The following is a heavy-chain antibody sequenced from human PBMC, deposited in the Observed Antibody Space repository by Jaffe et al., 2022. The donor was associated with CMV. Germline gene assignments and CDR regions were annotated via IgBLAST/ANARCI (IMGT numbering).Heavy chain of an antibody. Sequence: EVQLVESGGGLVKPGGSLRLSCAASGFTFSNAWMSWVRQAPGKGLEWVGRIKSKTDGGTTDYAAPVKGRFTISRDDSKNTLYLQMNSLKTEDTAVYYCTTDEERYYYDSSGYYNIRSGYWGQGTLVTVSS. D-gene: IGHD3-22*01. V-gene: IGHV3-15*01. CDR1: GFTFSNAW. CDR2: IKSKTDGGTT. J-gene: IGHJ4*02. CDR3: TTDEERYYYDSSGYYNIRSGY.